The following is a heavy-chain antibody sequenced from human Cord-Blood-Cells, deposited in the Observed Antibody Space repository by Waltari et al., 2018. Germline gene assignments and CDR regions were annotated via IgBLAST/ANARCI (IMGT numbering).Heavy chain of an antibody. CDR2: IYYRGST. CDR1: GGSISSGGYY. Sequence: QVQLQESGPGLVKPSQTLSLTCTVSGGSISSGGYYWSWIRQHPGKGLEWIGYIYYRGSTYYNPSLKSRVTISVDTSKNQVSLKLSSVTAADTAVYYCAREGRNYYGSGSYDYWGQGTLVTVSS. V-gene: IGHV4-31*03. D-gene: IGHD3-10*01. J-gene: IGHJ4*02. CDR3: AREGRNYYGSGSYDY.